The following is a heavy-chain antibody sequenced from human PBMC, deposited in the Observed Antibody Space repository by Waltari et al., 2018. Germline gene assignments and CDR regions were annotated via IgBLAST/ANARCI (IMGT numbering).Heavy chain of an antibody. V-gene: IGHV3-23*04. CDR3: REYYYDCSGTYYFDY. J-gene: IGHJ4*02. D-gene: IGHD3-22*01. CDR2: IGGSGGST. Sequence: EVQLVESGGGLVQPGGSLRLSCAASGFTCSSYAMSWVREAPGKGLEWVSAIGGSGGSTYYADSVKGRFTISSDNSKNTLYLEMNSRRAEDTAVYYGREYYYDCSGTYYFDYWGQGTLLSVSS. CDR1: GFTCSSYA.